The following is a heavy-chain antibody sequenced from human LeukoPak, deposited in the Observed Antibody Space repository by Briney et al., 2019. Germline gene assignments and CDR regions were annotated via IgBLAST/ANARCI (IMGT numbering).Heavy chain of an antibody. CDR3: AKEVASMVLGS. V-gene: IGHV3-33*06. D-gene: IGHD3-10*01. J-gene: IGHJ5*02. CDR2: IWYDGSNK. CDR1: GYTFSSYG. Sequence: PGRSLRLSCAASGYTFSSYGMHWVRQAPGKGLEWVAVIWYDGSNKYYADSVKGRFTISRDNSKHTLYLQMNSLRAEDTAVYYCAKEVASMVLGSWGQGTLVTVSS.